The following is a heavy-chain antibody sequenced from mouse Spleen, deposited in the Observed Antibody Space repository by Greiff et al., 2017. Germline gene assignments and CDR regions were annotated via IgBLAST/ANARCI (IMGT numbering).Heavy chain of an antibody. CDR2: IRSKSNNYAT. Sequence: EVQLVESGGGLVQPKGSLKLSCAASGFSFNTYAMNWVRQAPGKGLEWVARIRSKSNNYATYYADSVKDRFTISRDDSESMLYLQMNNLKTEDTAMYYCVRHDDYDVGFAYWGQGTLVTVSA. D-gene: IGHD2-4*01. V-gene: IGHV10-1*01. CDR3: VRHDDYDVGFAY. J-gene: IGHJ3*01. CDR1: GFSFNTYA.